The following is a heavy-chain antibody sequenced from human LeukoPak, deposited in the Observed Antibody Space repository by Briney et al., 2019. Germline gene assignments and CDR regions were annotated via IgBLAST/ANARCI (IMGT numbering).Heavy chain of an antibody. D-gene: IGHD1-26*01. CDR1: SGSFSGYY. Sequence: PSETLSLTCAVYSGSFSGYYWSWIRQPPGKGLEWIGEINDSGGTNYNPSLKSRVTISVDTSKNQFSLSLSSVTAADTAVYYCARQGSVGATPLDYWGQGILVTVSS. V-gene: IGHV4-34*01. CDR2: INDSGGT. J-gene: IGHJ4*02. CDR3: ARQGSVGATPLDY.